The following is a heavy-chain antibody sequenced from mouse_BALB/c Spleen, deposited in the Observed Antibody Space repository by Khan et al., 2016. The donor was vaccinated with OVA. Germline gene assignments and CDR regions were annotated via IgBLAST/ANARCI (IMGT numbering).Heavy chain of an antibody. V-gene: IGHV1S81*02. Sequence: QVQLKQSGAELVKPGASVKLSCKASGYTFTSYWMHWVKQRPGQGLEWIGEINPSNGRTNYNETFKSKATLTVDKSSNTAYMQLSSLTSEDSAVYCCARSTRITTEFAYWGQGTLVTVAA. CDR1: GYTFTSYW. J-gene: IGHJ3*01. CDR3: ARSTRITTEFAY. D-gene: IGHD2-4*01. CDR2: INPSNGRT.